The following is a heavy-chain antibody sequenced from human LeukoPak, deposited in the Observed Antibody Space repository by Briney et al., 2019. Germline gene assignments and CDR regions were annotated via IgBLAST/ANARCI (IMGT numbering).Heavy chain of an antibody. CDR1: GCTFTDYY. Sequence: GASVKVSCKASGCTFTDYYIHWVRQAPGQGLEWMGWINVNSGDTYYAQNFQDRVTMTGDTSISTAYMELSRMRSDDTAVFYCARSYYDDLTNNYMWLDPWGQGTLVTVSS. D-gene: IGHD3-9*01. J-gene: IGHJ5*02. V-gene: IGHV1-2*02. CDR2: INVNSGDT. CDR3: ARSYYDDLTNNYMWLDP.